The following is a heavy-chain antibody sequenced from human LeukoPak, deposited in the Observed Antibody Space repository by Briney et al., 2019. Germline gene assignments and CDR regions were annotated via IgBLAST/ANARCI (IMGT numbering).Heavy chain of an antibody. Sequence: SETLSLTCTVSGGSISSYYWSWIRQPPGKGLEWIGYIYYSGSTNYNPSLKSRVTISVDTSKNQFSLKLSSVTAADTAVYYCARVDSSGYYYAFDIWGLGTMVTVSS. CDR3: ARVDSSGYYYAFDI. CDR2: IYYSGST. CDR1: GGSISSYY. D-gene: IGHD3-22*01. J-gene: IGHJ3*02. V-gene: IGHV4-59*01.